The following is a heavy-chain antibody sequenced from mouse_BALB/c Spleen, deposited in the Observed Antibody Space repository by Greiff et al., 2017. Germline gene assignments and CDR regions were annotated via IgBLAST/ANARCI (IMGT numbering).Heavy chain of an antibody. CDR2: IDPANGNT. J-gene: IGHJ2*01. V-gene: IGHV14-3*02. CDR3: ARGGNWGFDY. CDR1: GFNITDSY. D-gene: IGHD4-1*01. Sequence: VQLQQSGAELVKPGASVTLSCTASGFNITDSYIHWVEQRPEQGLEWIGRIDPANGNTNYDPKFQGKATITADTSSNTAYLQLSSLTSEDAAVYYCARGGNWGFDYWGQGTTVTVSA.